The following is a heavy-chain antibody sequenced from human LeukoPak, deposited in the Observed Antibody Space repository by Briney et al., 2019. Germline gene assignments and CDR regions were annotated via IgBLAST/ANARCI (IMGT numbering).Heavy chain of an antibody. CDR1: GYTFTSYG. D-gene: IGHD2-15*01. J-gene: IGHJ5*02. CDR3: ARQLGYCSGGSCYSAHGWFVP. V-gene: IGHV1-18*01. CDR2: ISAYNGNT. Sequence: ASVKLSCKPSGYTFTSYGISWVRQAPGQGLEWMGWISAYNGNTNYAQKLQVRVTMTTDTSTSTAYMELRSLRSDDTAVYYCARQLGYCSGGSCYSAHGWFVPWGQGTLVTVSS.